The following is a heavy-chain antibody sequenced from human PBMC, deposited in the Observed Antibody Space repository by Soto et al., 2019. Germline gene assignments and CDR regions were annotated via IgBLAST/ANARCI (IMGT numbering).Heavy chain of an antibody. D-gene: IGHD1-7*01. CDR2: TYYRSRWYN. CDR1: GDSVSSNRAA. V-gene: IGHV6-1*01. CDR3: AGTTSHQWYYMDV. J-gene: IGHJ6*03. Sequence: QVQLQESGPGLVKPSQTLSLTCAISGDSVSSNRAAWNWIRLSPSRGLAWLARTYYRSRWYNDYAVSVRSRITDNPNTSKNQFSLQLTSVASEDTAVDYCAGTTSHQWYYMDVWGKGTTVTASS.